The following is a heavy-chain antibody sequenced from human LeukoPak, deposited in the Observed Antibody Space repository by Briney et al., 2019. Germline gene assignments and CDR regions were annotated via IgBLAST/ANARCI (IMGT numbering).Heavy chain of an antibody. Sequence: GGSLRLSCAASGFTFSSYSMNWVRQAPGKGLEWVSSISSSSSYIYYADSVKGRFTISRDNAKNSLYLQMNSLRAEDTAAYYCARSILTAGSYSGNYFDYWGQGTLVTVSS. CDR3: ARSILTAGSYSGNYFDY. CDR2: ISSSSSYI. D-gene: IGHD1-26*01. J-gene: IGHJ4*02. CDR1: GFTFSSYS. V-gene: IGHV3-21*01.